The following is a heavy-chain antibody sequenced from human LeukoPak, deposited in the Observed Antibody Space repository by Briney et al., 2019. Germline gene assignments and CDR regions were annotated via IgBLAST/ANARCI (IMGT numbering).Heavy chain of an antibody. V-gene: IGHV4-4*07. CDR2: IYTSGNT. Sequence: KPSETLSLTCAVSGGSFSGYYWGWIRQPPGKGLEWIGRIYTSGNTNYNPSLKSRVTMSVDTSKNQFSLKLSSVTAADTAVYYCARDHQGDSSGYYDAFGIWGQGTMVTVSS. CDR3: ARDHQGDSSGYYDAFGI. J-gene: IGHJ3*02. D-gene: IGHD3-22*01. CDR1: GGSFSGYY.